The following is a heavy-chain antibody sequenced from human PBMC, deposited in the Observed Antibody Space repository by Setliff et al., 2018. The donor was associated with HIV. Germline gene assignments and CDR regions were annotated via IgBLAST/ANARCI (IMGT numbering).Heavy chain of an antibody. J-gene: IGHJ4*02. CDR3: ARRYYDSSGYYYPFDY. D-gene: IGHD3-22*01. CDR2: IYYSGST. V-gene: IGHV4-39*01. CDR1: GGSISSSGYF. Sequence: SETLSLTCTVSGGSISSSGYFWGWIRQPPGKGLEWIGSIYYSGSTYYNPSLKSRVTISVDTSENQFSLKLSSVTAADTAVYYCARRYYDSSGYYYPFDYWGQGILVTVSS.